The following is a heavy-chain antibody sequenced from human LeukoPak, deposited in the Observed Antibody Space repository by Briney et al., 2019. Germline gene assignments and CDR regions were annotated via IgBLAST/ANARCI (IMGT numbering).Heavy chain of an antibody. V-gene: IGHV3-7*01. D-gene: IGHD3-22*01. Sequence: GGSLRLSCAASGFSFNSDWMDWVRQAPGKGLEWVANIKHDESEKNYLDSVKGRFTISRDNVKNSLFLQMNSLRDEDTAVYYCARADSSGTPLHWGQGTLVTVSS. CDR1: GFSFNSDW. CDR2: IKHDESEK. CDR3: ARADSSGTPLH. J-gene: IGHJ4*02.